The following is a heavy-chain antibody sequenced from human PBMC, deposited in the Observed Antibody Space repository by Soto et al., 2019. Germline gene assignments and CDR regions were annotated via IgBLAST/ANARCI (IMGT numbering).Heavy chain of an antibody. V-gene: IGHV3-30*18. CDR3: AKGKMYYYDSSGLWSLGYFDY. D-gene: IGHD3-22*01. CDR2: ISYDGSNK. J-gene: IGHJ4*02. Sequence: GGSQSLSCAASGFTFSSYGMHWVRQAPGKGLEWVAVISYDGSNKYYADSVKGRFTISRDNSKNTLYLQMNSLRAEDTAVYYCAKGKMYYYDSSGLWSLGYFDYWGQGTLVTVSS. CDR1: GFTFSSYG.